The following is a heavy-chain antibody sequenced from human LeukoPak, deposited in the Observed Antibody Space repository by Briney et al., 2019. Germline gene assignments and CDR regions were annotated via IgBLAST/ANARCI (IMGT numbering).Heavy chain of an antibody. CDR3: TRFNYYDSSGFYYFDY. CDR2: ISSSGSTI. J-gene: IGHJ4*02. CDR1: GFTFSDYY. Sequence: GGSLRLSCAASGFTFSDYYMSWIRQAPGKGLEWVSYISSSGSTIYYADSVKGRFTISRDNAKNSPYLQMNSLRAEDTAVYYCTRFNYYDSSGFYYFDYWGQGTLVTVSS. V-gene: IGHV3-11*04. D-gene: IGHD3-22*01.